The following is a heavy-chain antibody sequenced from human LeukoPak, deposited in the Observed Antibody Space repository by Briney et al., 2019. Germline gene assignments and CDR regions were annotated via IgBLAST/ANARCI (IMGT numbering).Heavy chain of an antibody. CDR1: GCTFTSYG. Sequence: ASVKVSCKASGCTFTSYGISWVRQAPGQGLEWMGWISAYNGNTNYAQKLQGRVTMTTDTSTSIAYMELRSLRSDDTAVYYCARVLVGSRYYDFWSGYYHFDYWGQGTLVTVSS. J-gene: IGHJ4*02. CDR2: ISAYNGNT. CDR3: ARVLVGSRYYDFWSGYYHFDY. D-gene: IGHD3-3*01. V-gene: IGHV1-18*01.